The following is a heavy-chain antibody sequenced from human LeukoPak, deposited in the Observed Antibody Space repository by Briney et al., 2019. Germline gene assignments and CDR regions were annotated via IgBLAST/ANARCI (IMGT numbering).Heavy chain of an antibody. D-gene: IGHD3-9*01. V-gene: IGHV3-33*01. J-gene: IGHJ6*04. CDR1: GFTFSSYG. CDR3: ARDGYDILTGYHPWYYGMDV. Sequence: PGGSLRLSCAASGFTFSSYGMHWVRQAPGKGLERVAVIWYDGSNKYYADSVKGRFTISRDNSKNTLYLQMNSLRAEDTAVYYCARDGYDILTGYHPWYYGMDVWGKGTTVTVSS. CDR2: IWYDGSNK.